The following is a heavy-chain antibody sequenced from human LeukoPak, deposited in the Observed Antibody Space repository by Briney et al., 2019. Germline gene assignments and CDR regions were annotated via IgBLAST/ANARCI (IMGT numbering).Heavy chain of an antibody. V-gene: IGHV4-59*01. J-gene: IGHJ6*02. Sequence: SETLSLTCTVSGGSISSYYWSWIRQLPGKGLEWIGYIYYSGSTNYNPSLKSRVTISVDTPKNQFSLKLSSVTAADTAVYHCARDSRFSLYYYGMDVWGQGTTVTVSS. CDR2: IYYSGST. CDR3: ARDSRFSLYYYGMDV. CDR1: GGSISSYY. D-gene: IGHD3-10*01.